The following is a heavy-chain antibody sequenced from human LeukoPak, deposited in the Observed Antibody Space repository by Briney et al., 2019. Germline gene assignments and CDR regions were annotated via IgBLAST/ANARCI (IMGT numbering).Heavy chain of an antibody. CDR1: GFTFSSYA. V-gene: IGHV3-23*01. Sequence: GVSLRLSCAASGFTFSSYAMSWVRQAPGKGLEWVSGISGSGGSTYYADSVKGRFTISRDESKNTLYLQMNSLRAEDTAIYYCAKCSGGYSGYDDYWGQGTLVTVSS. CDR3: AKCSGGYSGYDDY. CDR2: ISGSGGST. J-gene: IGHJ4*02. D-gene: IGHD5-12*01.